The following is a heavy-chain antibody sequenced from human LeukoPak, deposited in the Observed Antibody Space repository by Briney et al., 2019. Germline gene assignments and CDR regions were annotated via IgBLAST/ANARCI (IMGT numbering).Heavy chain of an antibody. CDR3: ARAGGYYGSGSYQYYYYGMDV. Sequence: ASVKVSCKASGYTFTGYYMHWVRQAPGQGLEWMGWINPNSGGTNYAQKFRGWVTMTRDTSISTAYMELSRLRSDDTAVYYCARAGGYYGSGSYQYYYYGMDVWGKGTTVTVSS. J-gene: IGHJ6*04. V-gene: IGHV1-2*04. CDR2: INPNSGGT. D-gene: IGHD3-10*01. CDR1: GYTFTGYY.